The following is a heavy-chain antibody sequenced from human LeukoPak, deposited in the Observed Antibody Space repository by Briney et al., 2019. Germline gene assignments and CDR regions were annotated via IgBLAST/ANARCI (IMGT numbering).Heavy chain of an antibody. CDR1: GFTFSSYA. V-gene: IGHV3-23*01. Sequence: GGSLRLSCAASGFTFSSYAMSWVRQAPGKGLEWVSGISGSGGSTYYADSVKGRFTISRDNSKNTLYLQMNSLRAEDTAVYYCAKDNGVVVAADYFDYWGQGTLVTVSS. CDR3: AKDNGVVVAADYFDY. J-gene: IGHJ4*02. CDR2: ISGSGGST. D-gene: IGHD2-15*01.